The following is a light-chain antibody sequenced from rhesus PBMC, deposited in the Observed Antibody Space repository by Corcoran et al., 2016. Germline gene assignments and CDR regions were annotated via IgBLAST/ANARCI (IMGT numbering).Light chain of an antibody. CDR2: GAS. Sequence: EIVMTQSPATLSLSPGETATISCRTSQSVSSYLAWYQQKPGQAPRLLIYGASSRATGIPDRFSGRGSGTDFTLTISSLEPEDFAVYYCQETSNIFTFGPGTKLDIK. CDR1: QSVSSY. J-gene: IGKJ3*01. CDR3: QETSNIFT. V-gene: IGKV3-31*02.